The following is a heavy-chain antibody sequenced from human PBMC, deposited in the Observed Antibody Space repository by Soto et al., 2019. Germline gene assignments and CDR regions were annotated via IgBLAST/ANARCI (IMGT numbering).Heavy chain of an antibody. CDR1: GGSFSGYY. CDR2: INHSGST. J-gene: IGHJ4*02. Sequence: SETLSLTCAVYGGSFSGYYWSWIRQPPGKGLEWTGEINHSGSTNYNPSLKSRVTISVDTSKNQFSLKLSSVTAADTAVYYCARMTRLRFLEWSIFRYYFDYWGQGTLVTISS. CDR3: ARMTRLRFLEWSIFRYYFDY. V-gene: IGHV4-34*01. D-gene: IGHD3-3*01.